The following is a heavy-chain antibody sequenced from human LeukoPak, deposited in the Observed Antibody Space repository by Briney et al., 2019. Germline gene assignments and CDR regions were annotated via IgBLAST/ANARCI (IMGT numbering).Heavy chain of an antibody. D-gene: IGHD1-1*01. Sequence: SQTLSLTCTVSGGSISSGDYYWSWIRQPPGKGLEWIGYIYYSGITYYNPSLKSRVTISVDTSKNQFSLKLSSVTAADTAVYYCARGFAPSRNDAFDIWGQGTMVTVSS. CDR3: ARGFAPSRNDAFDI. V-gene: IGHV4-30-4*01. CDR2: IYYSGIT. CDR1: GGSISSGDYY. J-gene: IGHJ3*02.